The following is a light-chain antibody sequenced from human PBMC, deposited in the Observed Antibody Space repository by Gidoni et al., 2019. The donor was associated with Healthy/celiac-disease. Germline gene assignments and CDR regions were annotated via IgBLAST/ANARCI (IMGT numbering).Light chain of an antibody. CDR2: AAS. V-gene: IGKV1-8*01. CDR3: QQYYSYPRT. Sequence: AIRMTQSPSSFSASTGDRVTITCRASQGLSSYLAWYQQKPGKAPKLLIYAASTLQSGVPSRFSGSGSGTDFTLTISCLQSEDFATYYCQQYYSYPRTFXXXTKVEIK. CDR1: QGLSSY. J-gene: IGKJ1*01.